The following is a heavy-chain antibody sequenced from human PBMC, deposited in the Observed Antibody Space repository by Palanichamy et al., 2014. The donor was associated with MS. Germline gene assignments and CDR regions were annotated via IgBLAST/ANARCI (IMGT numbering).Heavy chain of an antibody. J-gene: IGHJ4*02. CDR3: ATGKSGGTENY. CDR1: DFTFSDFG. V-gene: IGHV3-30*02. Sequence: QVQLVESGGGVVQPGGSLRLSCAASDFTFSDFGMHWVRQAPGKGLEWMTFITDVGSSKYYADSVKGRFTVSRDNSKNMLFLQMNSLRTEDTAVYYCATGKSGGTENYWGQGSLVTVSS. CDR2: ITDVGSSK. D-gene: IGHD2-15*01.